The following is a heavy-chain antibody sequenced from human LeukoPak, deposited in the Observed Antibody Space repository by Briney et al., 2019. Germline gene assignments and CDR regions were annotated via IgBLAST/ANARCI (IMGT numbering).Heavy chain of an antibody. D-gene: IGHD2-2*01. CDR1: GASISSGNDY. Sequence: PSETLSLTCTVSGASISSGNDYWGWVRQAPGKGLESIGRGFYGGSDHYNPSLKSRATISVDTSKNQFSLKLSSVTAADAAMYYCARQFATASADTRGYFDFWGQGTVVTVCS. V-gene: IGHV4-39*01. CDR3: ARQFATASADTRGYFDF. CDR2: GFYGGSD. J-gene: IGHJ4*02.